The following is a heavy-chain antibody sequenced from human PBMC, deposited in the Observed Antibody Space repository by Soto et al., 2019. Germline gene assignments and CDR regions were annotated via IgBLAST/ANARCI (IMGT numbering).Heavy chain of an antibody. CDR3: AKDGVYSLYYFDY. CDR1: GFTFSSYA. D-gene: IGHD2-15*01. J-gene: IGHJ4*02. V-gene: IGHV3-23*01. Sequence: GGSLRLSCAASGFTFSSYAMSWVRQAPGKGLELVSAISGSGGSTYYADSVKGRFTISRDNSKNTLYLQMNSLRAEDTAVYYCAKDGVYSLYYFDYWGQGTLVTVSS. CDR2: ISGSGGST.